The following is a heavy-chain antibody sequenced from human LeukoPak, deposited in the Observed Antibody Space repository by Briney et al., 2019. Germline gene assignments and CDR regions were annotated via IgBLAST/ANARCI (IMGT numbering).Heavy chain of an antibody. CDR2: IRQDGSDK. V-gene: IGHV3-7*01. Sequence: GGSLRLYCAASGFTFSTYWMSWVRPTPGKGLEWVANIRQDGSDKYYVDSVKGRFTISRDNAKNSLYLQMNSLRVEDTAVYHCARYSYDNYGYFDYWGKGTLVTVSS. D-gene: IGHD5-12*01. CDR3: ARYSYDNYGYFDY. J-gene: IGHJ4*02. CDR1: GFTFSTYW.